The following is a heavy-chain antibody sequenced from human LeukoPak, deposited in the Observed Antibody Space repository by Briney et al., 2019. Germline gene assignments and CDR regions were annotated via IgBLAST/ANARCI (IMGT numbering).Heavy chain of an antibody. CDR1: GFTVSTNY. V-gene: IGHV3-53*01. J-gene: IGHJ4*02. CDR3: ASRSVAGTKTPFDY. Sequence: GGSLRLSCAASGFTVSTNYMTWVRQAPGKGLEWVSIIYSGGNAYYADSVKGRFTISRDNSKNTLYLQMNSLRAEDTAVYYCASRSVAGTKTPFDYWGQGTLVTVSS. D-gene: IGHD6-19*01. CDR2: IYSGGNA.